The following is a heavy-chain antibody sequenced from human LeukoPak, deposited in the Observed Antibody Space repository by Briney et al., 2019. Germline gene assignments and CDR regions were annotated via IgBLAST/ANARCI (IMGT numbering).Heavy chain of an antibody. CDR1: GGSFSGYY. Sequence: SETLSLTCSVYGGSFSGYYWSWIRQPPGKGLEWIGEINHNGSTNYNPSLKSRVTISVDTSKNQFSLKLSSVTAADTAVYYCASPIAARRHALDIWGQGTMVTVSS. CDR3: ASPIAARRHALDI. V-gene: IGHV4-34*01. CDR2: INHNGST. D-gene: IGHD6-6*01. J-gene: IGHJ3*02.